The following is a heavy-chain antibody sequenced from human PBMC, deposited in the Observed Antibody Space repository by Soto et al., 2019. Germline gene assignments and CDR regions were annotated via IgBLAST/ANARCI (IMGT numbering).Heavy chain of an antibody. D-gene: IGHD5-18*01. J-gene: IGHJ3*02. V-gene: IGHV3-30*18. Sequence: SLRLSCAASRFPFSTYGMQWVRQAPGKGLEWVAVISYDGSEKYYADSVKGRFTISRDNSKNTLYLQMDSLRTEDTAVYFCAKYWRYNYDTDAFDIWGQGTMVTVSS. CDR3: AKYWRYNYDTDAFDI. CDR2: ISYDGSEK. CDR1: RFPFSTYG.